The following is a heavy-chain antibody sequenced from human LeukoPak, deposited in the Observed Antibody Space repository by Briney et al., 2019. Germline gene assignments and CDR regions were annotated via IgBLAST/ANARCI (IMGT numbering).Heavy chain of an antibody. Sequence: GSLRLSCAAPGFIFSSYAMSWIRQPPGKGLEWIGYIYYSGSTNYNPSLKSRVTISVDTSKNQFSLKLSSVTAADTAVYYCARDNDFWSGYYHIFDPWGQGTLVTVSS. J-gene: IGHJ5*02. CDR2: IYYSGST. CDR3: ARDNDFWSGYYHIFDP. D-gene: IGHD3-3*01. CDR1: GFIFSSYA. V-gene: IGHV4-59*01.